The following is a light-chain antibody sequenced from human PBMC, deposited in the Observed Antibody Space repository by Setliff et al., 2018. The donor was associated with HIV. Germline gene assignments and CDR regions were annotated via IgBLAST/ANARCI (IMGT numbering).Light chain of an antibody. CDR1: QGISNY. CDR2: KAS. CDR3: HQANSYPLT. Sequence: DIQLTQSPSFLSASVGDRATITRLASQGISNYLAWYQLKPGKAPKLLIYKASTLQTGVSSRFSGSGFGTEFTLTISSLQPEDFATYYCHQANSYPLTFGGGTKVDIK. V-gene: IGKV1-9*01. J-gene: IGKJ4*01.